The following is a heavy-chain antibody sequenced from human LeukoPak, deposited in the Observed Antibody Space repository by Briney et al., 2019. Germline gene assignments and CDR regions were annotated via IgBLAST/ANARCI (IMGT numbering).Heavy chain of an antibody. D-gene: IGHD6-13*01. Sequence: QPGGSLRLSCSASGFTFSSYAIYWVRQAPGKGLVWVSRINSDGSSTSYADSVKGRFTISRDNAKNTLYLQMNSLRAEDTAVYYCARSPSLDIGSSWYLLDYWGQGTLVTVSS. V-gene: IGHV3-74*01. CDR2: INSDGSST. CDR1: GFTFSSYA. CDR3: ARSPSLDIGSSWYLLDY. J-gene: IGHJ4*02.